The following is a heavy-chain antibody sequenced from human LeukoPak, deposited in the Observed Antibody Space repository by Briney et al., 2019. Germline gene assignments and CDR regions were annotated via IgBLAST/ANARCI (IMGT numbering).Heavy chain of an antibody. CDR3: AKDSETALFDY. CDR1: GFTFSTYT. V-gene: IGHV3-21*06. J-gene: IGHJ4*02. Sequence: GGSLRLSCATSGFTFSTYTMIWVRQAPGKGLEWVSSTVSRDNAKNSLYLQMSSLRADDTAVYYCAKDSETALFDYWGQGTLVTVSS.